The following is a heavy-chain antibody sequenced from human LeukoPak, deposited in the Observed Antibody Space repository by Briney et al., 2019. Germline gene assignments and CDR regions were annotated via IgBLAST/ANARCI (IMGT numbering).Heavy chain of an antibody. V-gene: IGHV3-15*01. CDR3: TTDPYITGTAY. CDR1: GFTFSSYS. Sequence: GRSLRLSCAASGFTFSSYSMNWVRQAPGKGLEWVGRIKSQTDGGTTDYAAPVKGRFTISRDDSKNTLHLQMNSLKTEDTAVYYCTTDPYITGTAYWGQGTLVTVSS. D-gene: IGHD1-20*01. CDR2: IKSQTDGGTT. J-gene: IGHJ4*02.